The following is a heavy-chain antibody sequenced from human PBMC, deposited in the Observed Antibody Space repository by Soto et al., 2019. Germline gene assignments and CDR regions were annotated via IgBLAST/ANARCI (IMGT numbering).Heavy chain of an antibody. Sequence: QITLEESGPTLVKPTQTLTLTCTFSGFSLTTTGVGVGWIRQAPGKALDYLAIIFWDDDKYYSPPLKSRVAITKDTAKNQVVLIMTNMDSVDTGTYYCAYRRLQEATYFDLWGRGTPVTVSS. D-gene: IGHD2-15*01. V-gene: IGHV2-5*02. CDR1: GFSLTTTGVG. CDR2: IFWDDDK. CDR3: AYRRLQEATYFDL. J-gene: IGHJ2*01.